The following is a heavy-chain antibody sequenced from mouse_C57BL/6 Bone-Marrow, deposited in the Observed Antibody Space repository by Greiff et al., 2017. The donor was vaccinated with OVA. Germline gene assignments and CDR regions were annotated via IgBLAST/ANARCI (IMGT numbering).Heavy chain of an antibody. CDR1: GFSFNTYA. Sequence: EVKLVESGGGLVQPKGSLKLSCAASGFSFNTYAMNWVRQAPGKGLEWVARIRSKSNNYATYYADSVKDRFTISRDDSESMLYLQMNNLKTEDTAMYYCVSQNWDVGNYWGQGTLVTVSA. J-gene: IGHJ3*01. CDR2: IRSKSNNYAT. D-gene: IGHD4-1*01. CDR3: VSQNWDVGNY. V-gene: IGHV10-1*01.